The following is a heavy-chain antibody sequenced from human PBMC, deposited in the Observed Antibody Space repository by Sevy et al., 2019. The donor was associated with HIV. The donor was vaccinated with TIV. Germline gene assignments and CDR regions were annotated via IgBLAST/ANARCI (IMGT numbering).Heavy chain of an antibody. D-gene: IGHD3-3*01. Sequence: LTCAASGFTFSSYAMSWVRQAPGKGLEWVSAISGSGGSTYYADSVKGRFTISRDNSKNTLYLQMNSLRAEDTAVYYCAKEDFWSGYYRYRSYFDYWGQGTLVTVSS. CDR1: GFTFSSYA. V-gene: IGHV3-23*01. CDR2: ISGSGGST. CDR3: AKEDFWSGYYRYRSYFDY. J-gene: IGHJ4*02.